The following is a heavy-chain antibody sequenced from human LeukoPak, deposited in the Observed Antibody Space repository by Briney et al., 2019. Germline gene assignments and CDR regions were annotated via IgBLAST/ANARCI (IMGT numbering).Heavy chain of an antibody. CDR3: ARDAGSGSYTHGISYYYYMDV. D-gene: IGHD3-10*01. CDR2: IIPIFGTA. CDR1: GYTFTSYA. Sequence: GASVKVSCKASGYTFTSYAISWVRQAPGQGLEWMGGIIPIFGTANYAQKFQGRVTITTDESTSTAYMELSSLRSEDTAVYYCARDAGSGSYTHGISYYYYMDVWGKGTTVTVSS. J-gene: IGHJ6*03. V-gene: IGHV1-69*05.